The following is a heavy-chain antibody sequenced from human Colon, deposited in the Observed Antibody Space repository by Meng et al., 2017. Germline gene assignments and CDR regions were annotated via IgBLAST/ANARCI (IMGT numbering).Heavy chain of an antibody. Sequence: SETLSLTCAVSGYSISSVYYWGWIRQPPGKGLEWIGSIYHSGSTYYNPSLKSRVTISVDTSKNQFSLKLSSVTAADTAVYYCARDLEYYDFWSGDYWLDIWGQGTMVTVSS. CDR3: ARDLEYYDFWSGDYWLDI. CDR2: IYHSGST. V-gene: IGHV4-38-2*02. D-gene: IGHD3-3*01. J-gene: IGHJ3*02. CDR1: GYSISSVYY.